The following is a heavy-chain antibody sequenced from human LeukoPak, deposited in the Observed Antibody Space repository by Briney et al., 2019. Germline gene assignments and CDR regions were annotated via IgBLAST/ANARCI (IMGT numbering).Heavy chain of an antibody. CDR1: GGSFSGYY. D-gene: IGHD2-2*02. CDR3: ARVLFAATVVPAAIRWEYYFDY. CDR2: INHSGST. V-gene: IGHV4-34*01. Sequence: NPSETLSLTCAVYGGSFSGYYWSWIRQPPGKGLEWIGEINHSGSTNYNPSLKSRVTISVDTSKNQFSLKLSSVTAADTAVYYCARVLFAATVVPAAIRWEYYFDYWGQGTLVTVSS. J-gene: IGHJ4*02.